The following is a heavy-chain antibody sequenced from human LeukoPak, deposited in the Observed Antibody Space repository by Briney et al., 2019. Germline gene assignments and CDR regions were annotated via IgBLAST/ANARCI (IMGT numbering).Heavy chain of an antibody. V-gene: IGHV1-8*01. Sequence: ASVKVSCKASGYTFTNYDINWVRQATGQGLEWMGWMNPNSGNTGYAQNFQGRVIMTRNTSISTAYMELRSLRSEDTAVYYCARVSDSGGYYYKDDAFDIWGQGTVVTVSS. D-gene: IGHD3-22*01. J-gene: IGHJ3*02. CDR2: MNPNSGNT. CDR3: ARVSDSGGYYYKDDAFDI. CDR1: GYTFTNYD.